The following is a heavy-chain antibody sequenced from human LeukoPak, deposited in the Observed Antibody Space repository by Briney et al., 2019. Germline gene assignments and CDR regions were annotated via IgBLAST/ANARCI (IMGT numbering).Heavy chain of an antibody. CDR1: GGSISSGGYY. D-gene: IGHD2-2*01. V-gene: IGHV4-31*03. CDR2: IYYSGST. Sequence: SQTLSLTCTVSGGSISSGGYYWSWIRQHPGKGLEWIGYIYYSGSTYYNPSLKSRVTISVDTSKSQFSLKLSSVTAADTAVYYCARVGDQLPTTSWFDPWGQGTLVTVSS. J-gene: IGHJ5*02. CDR3: ARVGDQLPTTSWFDP.